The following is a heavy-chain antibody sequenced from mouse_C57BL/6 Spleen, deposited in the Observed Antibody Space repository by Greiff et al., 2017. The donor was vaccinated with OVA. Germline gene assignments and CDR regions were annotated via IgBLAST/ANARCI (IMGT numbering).Heavy chain of an antibody. CDR2: IDPETGGT. CDR1: RYTFTDYE. Sequence: QVQLKQSGAELVRPGASVTLSCKASRYTFTDYEMHWVKQTPVHGLEWIGAIDPETGGTAYNQKFKGKAILTADKSSSTAYMELRSLTSEDSAVYYCTRSPYYGSFFDYWGQGTTLTVSS. CDR3: TRSPYYGSFFDY. J-gene: IGHJ2*01. D-gene: IGHD1-1*01. V-gene: IGHV1-15*01.